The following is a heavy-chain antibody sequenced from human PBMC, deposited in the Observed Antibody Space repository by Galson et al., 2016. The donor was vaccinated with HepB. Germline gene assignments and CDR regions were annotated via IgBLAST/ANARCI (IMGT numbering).Heavy chain of an antibody. CDR2: ISWNSANI. J-gene: IGHJ6*02. Sequence: SLRLSCAASGFGFDEFGMHWVRQGPGKGLKWVSGISWNSANIGYDDSVKGRFTISRDNAKSSLYLQIDSLRAEDTAVYYCMRGTSGSPGMDVWGQGTTVTVSS. CDR1: GFGFDEFG. CDR3: MRGTSGSPGMDV. V-gene: IGHV3-9*01.